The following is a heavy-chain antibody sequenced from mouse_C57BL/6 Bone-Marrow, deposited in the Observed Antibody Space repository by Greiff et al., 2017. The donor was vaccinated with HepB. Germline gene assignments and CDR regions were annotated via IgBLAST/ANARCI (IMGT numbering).Heavy chain of an antibody. J-gene: IGHJ1*03. CDR1: GYAFSSSW. CDR2: IYPGDGDT. V-gene: IGHV1-82*01. CDR3: ARSGPYWYVDV. Sequence: QVQLKQSGPELVKPGASVKISCKASGYAFSSSWMNWVKQRPGKGLEWIGRIYPGDGDTNYNGKFKGKATLTADKSSSTAYMQLSSLTSEDSAVYFCARSGPYWYVDVWGTGTTVTVSS.